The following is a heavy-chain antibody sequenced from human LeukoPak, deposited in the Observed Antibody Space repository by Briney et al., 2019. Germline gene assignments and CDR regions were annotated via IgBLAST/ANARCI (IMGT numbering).Heavy chain of an antibody. J-gene: IGHJ4*02. Sequence: GGSLRLSRAASGFTFSSYWMSWVRQAPGKGLEWVANIKQDGSEKYYVDSVKGRFTISRDNAENSLHLQLNSLRVDDTAVYYCTRDYSNARDYWGQGTLVTVSS. D-gene: IGHD2-21*01. CDR2: IKQDGSEK. CDR3: TRDYSNARDY. V-gene: IGHV3-7*01. CDR1: GFTFSSYW.